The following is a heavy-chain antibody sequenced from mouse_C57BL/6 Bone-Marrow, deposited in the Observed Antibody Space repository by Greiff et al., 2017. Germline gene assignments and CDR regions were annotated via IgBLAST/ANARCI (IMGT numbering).Heavy chain of an antibody. D-gene: IGHD2-1*01. CDR3: ASQGGKRGGYFDY. V-gene: IGHV1-82*01. J-gene: IGHJ2*01. CDR1: GYAFSSSW. CDR2: IYPGDGDT. Sequence: QVQLQQSGPELVKPGASVKISCKASGYAFSSSWMNWVKQRPGKGLEWIGRIYPGDGDTNYNGKFKGKATLTADKSSSTAYMQLSSLTSEDSAVYCCASQGGKRGGYFDYWGQGTTLTVSS.